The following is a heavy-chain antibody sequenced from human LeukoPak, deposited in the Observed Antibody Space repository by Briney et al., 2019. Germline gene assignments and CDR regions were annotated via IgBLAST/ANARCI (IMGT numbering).Heavy chain of an antibody. V-gene: IGHV3-23*01. CDR2: ISASGRNT. CDR1: GFTFSSYA. Sequence: PGGSLRLSCAASGFTFSSYAMSWVRQAPGKGLEWVSVISASGRNTYYSESAKGQFTISRDNSKNTLYLQMSSLRAEDTAVYYCVRRGSNYPYYMDVWGKGTTDTVSS. J-gene: IGHJ6*03. CDR3: VRRGSNYPYYMDV.